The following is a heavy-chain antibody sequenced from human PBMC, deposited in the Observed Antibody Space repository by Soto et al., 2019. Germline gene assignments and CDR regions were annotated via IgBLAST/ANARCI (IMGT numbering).Heavy chain of an antibody. CDR3: ARHNAVAGKYYYYGMDV. J-gene: IGHJ6*02. CDR2: IYYSGST. D-gene: IGHD6-19*01. V-gene: IGHV4-39*01. CDR1: GGSISSSSYY. Sequence: SETLSLTCTVSGGSISSSSYYWGWIRQPPGKGLEWIGSIYYSGSTYYNPSLKSRVTISVDTSKNQFSLKLSSVPAADTAVYYCARHNAVAGKYYYYGMDVRGQRTTVTVSS.